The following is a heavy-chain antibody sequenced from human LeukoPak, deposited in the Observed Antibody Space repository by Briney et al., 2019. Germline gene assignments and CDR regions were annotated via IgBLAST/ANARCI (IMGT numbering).Heavy chain of an antibody. CDR2: IYYSGST. J-gene: IGHJ5*02. CDR1: GGSISSYY. D-gene: IGHD1-26*01. CDR3: ARGTSGSYYGVWFDP. V-gene: IGHV4-59*08. Sequence: SETLSLTCTVSGGSISSYYWSWIRQPPGKGLEWIGYIYYSGSTNYNPSLRSRVTISVDTSKNQFPLKLSSVTAADTAVYYCARGTSGSYYGVWFDPWGQGTLVTVSS.